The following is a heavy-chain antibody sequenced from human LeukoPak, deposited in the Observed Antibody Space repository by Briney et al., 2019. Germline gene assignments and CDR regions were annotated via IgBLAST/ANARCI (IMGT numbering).Heavy chain of an antibody. CDR2: ISYDGSNK. D-gene: IGHD7-27*01. Sequence: PGGALRLSCAASGFTFSSYGMHWVRQAPGKGLEWVAVISYDGSNKYYADSVKGRFTISRDNSKNTLYLQMNSLRAEDTAVYYCARQLGIFGGNMDFWGQGTLVTVSS. CDR1: GFTFSSYG. CDR3: ARQLGIFGGNMDF. V-gene: IGHV3-30*03. J-gene: IGHJ4*02.